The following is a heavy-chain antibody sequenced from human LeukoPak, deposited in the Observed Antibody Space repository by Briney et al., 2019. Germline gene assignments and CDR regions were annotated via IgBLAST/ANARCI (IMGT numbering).Heavy chain of an antibody. J-gene: IGHJ6*02. Sequence: GGSLRLSCAASGFTFSSYEMNWVRQAPGKGLEWVSYISSSGSTIYYADSVKGRFTISRDNAKNSLYLQMNSLRAEDTAVYYCARVGWYCSGGSCTSCVSYYYYGMDVWGQGTTVTVSS. CDR2: ISSSGSTI. D-gene: IGHD2-15*01. CDR1: GFTFSSYE. V-gene: IGHV3-48*03. CDR3: ARVGWYCSGGSCTSCVSYYYYGMDV.